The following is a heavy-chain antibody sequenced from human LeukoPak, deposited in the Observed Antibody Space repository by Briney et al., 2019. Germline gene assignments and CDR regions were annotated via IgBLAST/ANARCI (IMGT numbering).Heavy chain of an antibody. V-gene: IGHV3-23*01. J-gene: IGHJ4*02. CDR1: GFTFSSYA. D-gene: IGHD3-3*02. Sequence: GGSLRLSCAASGFTFSSYALTWVRQAPGKGLEWVSSISDSGDRTHYADSVKGRFTISRVNSQNTLLLQMSNLRSEDTAVYYCANSILGWGQGTLVTVSS. CDR3: ANSILG. CDR2: ISDSGDRT.